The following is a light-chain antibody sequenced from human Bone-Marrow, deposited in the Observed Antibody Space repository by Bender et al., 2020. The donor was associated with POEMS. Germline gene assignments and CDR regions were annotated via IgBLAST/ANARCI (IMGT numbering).Light chain of an antibody. CDR1: SSDIGANDF. Sequence: QSALTQPASVSGSPGQSITISCTGTSSDIGANDFVSWYQQHPDKAPRLLIYGYNNRPSGVPDRFSGSKSGTSASLAISGLQAEDEADYYCQSYDSSLNGFVVFGGGTKLTVL. CDR2: GYN. J-gene: IGLJ2*01. CDR3: QSYDSSLNGFVV. V-gene: IGLV2-14*03.